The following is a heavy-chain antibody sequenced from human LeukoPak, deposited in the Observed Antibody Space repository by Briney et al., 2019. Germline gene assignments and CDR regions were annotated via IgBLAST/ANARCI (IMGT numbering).Heavy chain of an antibody. Sequence: NPSETLSLTCTVAGGSISSSSYYWGWIRQPPGKGLEWIGSIYYSGSTYYNPSLKSRVTISVDTSKTQFSLKLSSVTAADTAVYYCARHRDGSGSYYPPGAFDYWGQGTLVTVSS. J-gene: IGHJ4*02. V-gene: IGHV4-39*01. CDR3: ARHRDGSGSYYPPGAFDY. CDR2: IYYSGST. D-gene: IGHD3-10*01. CDR1: GGSISSSSYY.